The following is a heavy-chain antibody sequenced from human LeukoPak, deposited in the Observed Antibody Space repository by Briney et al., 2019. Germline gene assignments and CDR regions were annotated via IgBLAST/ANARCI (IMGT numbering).Heavy chain of an antibody. CDR1: GGSISDNY. D-gene: IGHD2-15*01. CDR2: AYYSGHT. CDR3: ARHPFATPFDY. V-gene: IGHV4-59*08. J-gene: IGHJ4*02. Sequence: PETLSLTCTVSGGSISDNYWSWIRQPPRKGLEWIGYAYYSGHTNYNSSLKSRVTMSLDTSKSQFSLRLSSVTAADTAVYFCARHPFATPFDYWGPGTLVTVSS.